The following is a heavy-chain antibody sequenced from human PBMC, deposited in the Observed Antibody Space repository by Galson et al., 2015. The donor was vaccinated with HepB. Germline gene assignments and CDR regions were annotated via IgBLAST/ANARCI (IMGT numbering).Heavy chain of an antibody. V-gene: IGHV4-34*01. CDR3: ARNGFDL. CDR2: ITRSGNA. D-gene: IGHD2-8*01. Sequence: ETLSLTCAVPDELSDFYWSWIRQPPDMGLEWLGEITRSGNANYNPSLKSRVTIPVEPSKSHFYLKMTSLSAADTAVYYCARNGFDLWGQGTLVTVSS. J-gene: IGHJ4*02. CDR1: DELSDFY.